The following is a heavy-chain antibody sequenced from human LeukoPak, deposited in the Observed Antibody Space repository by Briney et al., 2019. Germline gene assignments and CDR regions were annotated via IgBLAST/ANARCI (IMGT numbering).Heavy chain of an antibody. CDR3: ARGVRMATISPDLRLYYFDY. CDR2: MNPNSGNT. Sequence: GASVKVSFKASGYTFTSYDINWVRQATGQGLEWMGWMNPNSGNTGYAQKFQGRVTMTRNTSISTAYMELSSLRSEDTAVYYCARGVRMATISPDLRLYYFDYWGQGTLVTVSS. D-gene: IGHD5-24*01. V-gene: IGHV1-8*01. J-gene: IGHJ4*02. CDR1: GYTFTSYD.